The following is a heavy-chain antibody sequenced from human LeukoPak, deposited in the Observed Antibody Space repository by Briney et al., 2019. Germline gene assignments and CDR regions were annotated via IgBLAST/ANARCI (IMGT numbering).Heavy chain of an antibody. J-gene: IGHJ5*02. CDR3: ARDRYGSGSYPSTLLP. Sequence: ASVKVSCKASGYTFTSYAMHWVRQAPGQRLEWMGWINAGNGNTKYSQKFQGRVTITRDTSASTAYMELSSLRSGDTAVYYCARDRYGSGSYPSTLLPWGQGTLVTVSS. V-gene: IGHV1-3*01. CDR1: GYTFTSYA. D-gene: IGHD3-10*01. CDR2: INAGNGNT.